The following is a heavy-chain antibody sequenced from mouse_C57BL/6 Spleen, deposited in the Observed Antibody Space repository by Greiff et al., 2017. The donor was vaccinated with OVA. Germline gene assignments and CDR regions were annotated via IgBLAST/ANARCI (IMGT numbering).Heavy chain of an antibody. J-gene: IGHJ3*01. D-gene: IGHD2-5*01. CDR2: ISYDGSN. CDR3: ARGGSNYVAY. Sequence: EVQLVESGPGLVKPSQSLSLTCSVTGYSITSGYYWNWIRQFPGNKLEWMGYISYDGSNNYNPSLKNRISITRDTSKNQFFLKLNSVTTEDTATYYCARGGSNYVAYWGQGTLVTVSA. CDR1: GYSITSGYY. V-gene: IGHV3-6*01.